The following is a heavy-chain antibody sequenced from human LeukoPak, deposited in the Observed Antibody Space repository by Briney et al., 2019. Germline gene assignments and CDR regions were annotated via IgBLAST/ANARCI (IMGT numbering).Heavy chain of an antibody. D-gene: IGHD3-9*01. V-gene: IGHV1-2*02. CDR1: GYTFTGYY. CDR2: INPNSGGA. Sequence: ASVKVSCKASGYTFTGYYMHWVRQAPGQGLEWMGWINPNSGGAKYAQNFQGRVSMTTDTSISTAYMELSRLRSGDTAVYYCARALRTDILTTDYWGQGTLVTVSS. CDR3: ARALRTDILTTDY. J-gene: IGHJ4*02.